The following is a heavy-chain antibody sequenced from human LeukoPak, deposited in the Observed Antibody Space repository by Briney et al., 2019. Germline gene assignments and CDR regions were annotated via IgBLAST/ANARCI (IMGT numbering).Heavy chain of an antibody. Sequence: SETLSLTCAVYGGSFSGYYWSWIRQPPGKGLEWIGEINHSESTNYNPSLKSRVTISVDTSKNQFSLKLSSVTAADTAVYYCARELEFPWFDPWGQGTLVTVSS. D-gene: IGHD1-1*01. CDR3: ARELEFPWFDP. CDR2: INHSEST. J-gene: IGHJ5*02. CDR1: GGSFSGYY. V-gene: IGHV4-34*01.